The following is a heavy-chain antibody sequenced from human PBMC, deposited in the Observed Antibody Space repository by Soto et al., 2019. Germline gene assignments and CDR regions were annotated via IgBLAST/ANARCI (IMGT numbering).Heavy chain of an antibody. D-gene: IGHD3-10*01. J-gene: IGHJ4*02. CDR1: GFTFSSYA. V-gene: IGHV3-23*01. Sequence: EVQLLESGGGLVQPGGSLRLSCAASGFTFSSYAMSWVRQAPGKGLEWVSAISGSGGSTYYADSVKGRFTISRDNSKNTLYLQMNSLRGEDTAVYYCAKDEYYGSGRALFDYWGQGTLVTVSS. CDR2: ISGSGGST. CDR3: AKDEYYGSGRALFDY.